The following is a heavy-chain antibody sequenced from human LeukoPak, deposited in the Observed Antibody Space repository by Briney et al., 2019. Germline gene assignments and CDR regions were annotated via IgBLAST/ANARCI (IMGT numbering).Heavy chain of an antibody. Sequence: SVKVSCKASGGTCSSYAISWVRQAPGQGLEWMGGIIPIFGTANYAQKFQGRVTITTDESTSTAYMELSSLRSEDTAVYYCARGPDHDFWSGPPHYYYMDVWGKGTTVTVSS. J-gene: IGHJ6*03. CDR3: ARGPDHDFWSGPPHYYYMDV. V-gene: IGHV1-69*05. CDR2: IIPIFGTA. CDR1: GGTCSSYA. D-gene: IGHD3-3*01.